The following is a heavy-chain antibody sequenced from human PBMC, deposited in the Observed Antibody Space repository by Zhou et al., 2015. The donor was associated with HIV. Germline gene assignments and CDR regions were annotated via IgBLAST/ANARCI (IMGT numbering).Heavy chain of an antibody. CDR3: ARVRARWGELSSLDL. CDR2: ISSSNSYM. CDR1: GFSFSDYY. J-gene: IGHJ5*02. Sequence: QVQLVESGGGLVKPGGSLRLSCAASGFSFSDYYMSWIRQAPGQGLEWVSSISSSNSYMYYADSVKGRFNISRDNAKNSVYLEMNSLRAEDTAMYYCARVRARWGELSSLDLWGQGTLVTVSS. V-gene: IGHV3-11*06. D-gene: IGHD3-16*02.